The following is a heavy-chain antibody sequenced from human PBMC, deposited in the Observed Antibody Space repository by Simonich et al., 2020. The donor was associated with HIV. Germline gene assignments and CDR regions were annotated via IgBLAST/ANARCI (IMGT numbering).Heavy chain of an antibody. J-gene: IGHJ6*03. D-gene: IGHD2-15*01. CDR1: GYTFPNSA. CDR2: GRNFGGDK. Sequence: QIQLVQSGAEVKKPGASVKVSCKASGYTFPNSAISWVPQDPGQGLEWMGWGRNFGGDKKNSPNLQGRGTMTTDTSTTTVYMELRSLRSDDTAVYYWARGSPQDPYYYYYYMDVWGKGTTVTVSS. CDR3: ARGSPQDPYYYYYYMDV. V-gene: IGHV1-18*01.